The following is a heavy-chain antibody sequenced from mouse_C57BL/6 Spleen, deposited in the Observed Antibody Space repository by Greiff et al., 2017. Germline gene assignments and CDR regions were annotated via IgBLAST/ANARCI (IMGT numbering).Heavy chain of an antibody. Sequence: VKLVESGAELVRPGASVTLSCKASGYTFTDYEMHWVKQTPVHGLEWIGAIDPETGGTAYNQKFKGKAILTADKSSSTAYMELRSLTSEDSAVYYCTRNDYDPWFAYWGQGTLVTVSA. V-gene: IGHV1-15*01. CDR2: IDPETGGT. J-gene: IGHJ3*01. D-gene: IGHD2-4*01. CDR3: TRNDYDPWFAY. CDR1: GYTFTDYE.